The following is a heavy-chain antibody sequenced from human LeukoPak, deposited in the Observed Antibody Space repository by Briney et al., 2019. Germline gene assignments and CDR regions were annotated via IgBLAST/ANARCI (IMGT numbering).Heavy chain of an antibody. CDR2: IYYSGST. Sequence: SETLSLTCTVSGGSISSSSYYWGWIRQPPGKGLEWIGSIYYSGSTYYNPSLKSRVTISVDTSKNQFSLKLSSVTAAGTALYYCARTGGSFYFYYYMDVWGKGTTVTVSS. CDR1: GGSISSSSYY. V-gene: IGHV4-39*07. CDR3: ARTGGSFYFYYYMDV. D-gene: IGHD1-26*01. J-gene: IGHJ6*03.